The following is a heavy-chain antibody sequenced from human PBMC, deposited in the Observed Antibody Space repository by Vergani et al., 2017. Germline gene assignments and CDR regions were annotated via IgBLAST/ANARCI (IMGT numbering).Heavy chain of an antibody. CDR2: ISGQNFRT. D-gene: IGHD3-22*01. J-gene: IGHJ4*02. Sequence: EVQLLESGGGSAQPGESLRLSCVASGFTFTAHGLNWVRQAPGKGLEWVSGISGQNFRTHYADSVTGRFTISRDDSKNTVYLQINSLRAEDTAFYYCAGPQGTSAYYDGGFDYWGQGILVTVSS. V-gene: IGHV3-23*01. CDR3: AGPQGTSAYYDGGFDY. CDR1: GFTFTAHG.